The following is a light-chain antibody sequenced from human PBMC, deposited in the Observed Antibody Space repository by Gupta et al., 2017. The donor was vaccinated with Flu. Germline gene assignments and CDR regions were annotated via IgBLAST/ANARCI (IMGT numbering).Light chain of an antibody. CDR2: DNN. J-gene: IGLJ3*02. CDR1: SFNIGNNY. CDR3: GSWDSSLSFWV. Sequence: VLTQPPSVSAAPGQKVTISCSGSSFNIGNNYVSWYQQVPGTAPKLLVYDNNKRPSGIPDRFSGSKSGTSATLGITGLRTGDEADYYCGSWDSSLSFWVFGGGTKVTVL. V-gene: IGLV1-51*01.